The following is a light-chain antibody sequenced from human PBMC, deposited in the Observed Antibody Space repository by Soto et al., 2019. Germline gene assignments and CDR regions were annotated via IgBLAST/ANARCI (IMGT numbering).Light chain of an antibody. V-gene: IGKV1-5*03. CDR3: QQYNSYSRT. CDR2: KAS. CDR1: QSISSW. Sequence: DIQMTQSPSTLSASVGDRFTITCRASQSISSWLAWYQQKPGKAPKILIYKASSLESGVPSRFSGSGSGTEFTLTISSLQPDDFATYYCQQYNSYSRTFGPGTKVDIK. J-gene: IGKJ2*01.